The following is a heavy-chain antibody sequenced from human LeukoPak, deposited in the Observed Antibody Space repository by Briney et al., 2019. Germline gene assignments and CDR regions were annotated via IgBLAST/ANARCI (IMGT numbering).Heavy chain of an antibody. CDR1: GGTFSSYA. D-gene: IGHD1-1*01. J-gene: IGHJ6*03. CDR3: ARGLLLGTGNYYYYYMDV. CDR2: IIPIVGIA. V-gene: IGHV1-69*04. Sequence: SGKVSCKASGGTFSSYAISWVRQAPGQGLEWMGRIIPIVGIANYAQKFQGRVTITADKSTSTAYTELSSLRSEDTAVYYCARGLLLGTGNYYYYYMDVWGKGTTVTVSS.